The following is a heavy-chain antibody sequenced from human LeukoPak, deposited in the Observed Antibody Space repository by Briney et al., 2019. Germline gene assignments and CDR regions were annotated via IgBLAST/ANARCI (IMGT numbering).Heavy chain of an antibody. Sequence: GGSLRLSCAASGTYWMHWVRQAPGKGLVWVSHINSDGSWTGYADSVKGRFTISKDNAKNTVSLQMNNLRAEDTAVYYCARYEGPDWSLKADYYYYGMDVWGQGTTVTVSS. D-gene: IGHD3-9*01. CDR2: INSDGSWT. CDR3: ARYEGPDWSLKADYYYYGMDV. CDR1: GTYW. V-gene: IGHV3-74*01. J-gene: IGHJ6*02.